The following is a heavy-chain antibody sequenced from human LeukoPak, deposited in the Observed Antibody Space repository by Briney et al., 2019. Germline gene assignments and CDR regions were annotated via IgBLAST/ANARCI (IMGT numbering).Heavy chain of an antibody. CDR2: IWYDGSNK. Sequence: PGGSLRLSCAASGFTFSSYGMHWVRQAPGKGLEGVAVIWYDGSNKYYADSVKGRFTISRDNSKNTLYLQMNSLRAEDTAVYYCARDADGYCSGGSCFNWFDPWGQGTLVTVSS. J-gene: IGHJ5*02. CDR3: ARDADGYCSGGSCFNWFDP. CDR1: GFTFSSYG. D-gene: IGHD2-15*01. V-gene: IGHV3-33*01.